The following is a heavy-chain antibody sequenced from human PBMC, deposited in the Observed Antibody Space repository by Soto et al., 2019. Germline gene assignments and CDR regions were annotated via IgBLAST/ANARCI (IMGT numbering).Heavy chain of an antibody. J-gene: IGHJ4*02. Sequence: QVQLVQSGAEVKKPGASLKVSCKTSGYTFTGYGISWVRQAPGQGLEWMGWITVYNGNTNYAQKFQGRISMTTDTSTSTAYMELRSLRSDDAAVYYCARGVVTEEGYWGQGTLVTVSS. D-gene: IGHD3-3*01. CDR2: ITVYNGNT. V-gene: IGHV1-18*01. CDR1: GYTFTGYG. CDR3: ARGVVTEEGY.